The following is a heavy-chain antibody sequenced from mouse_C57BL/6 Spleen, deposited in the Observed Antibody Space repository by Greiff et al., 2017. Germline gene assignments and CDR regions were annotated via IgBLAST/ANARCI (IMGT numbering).Heavy chain of an antibody. CDR1: GYTFTDYN. CDR2: INPNNGGT. J-gene: IGHJ4*01. CDR3: AREGGYSVYAMDY. D-gene: IGHD2-3*01. V-gene: IGHV1-18*01. Sequence: VQLQQSGPELVKPGASVKIPCKASGYTFTDYNMDWVKQSHGKSLEWIGAINPNNGGTIYNQKFKGKATLTVDKSSSTAYMELRSLTSDDTAVDYCAREGGYSVYAMDYWGQGTSVTVSS.